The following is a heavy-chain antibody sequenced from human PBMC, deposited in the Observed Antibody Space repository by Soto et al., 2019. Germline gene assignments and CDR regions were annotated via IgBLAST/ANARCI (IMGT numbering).Heavy chain of an antibody. D-gene: IGHD2-21*01. CDR2: INSDGSST. J-gene: IGHJ4*02. CDR1: GFTFSSYW. CDR3: AREGGDGYNFVY. V-gene: IGHV3-74*01. Sequence: GGSLRLSCAASGFTFSSYWMHWVRQAPGKGLVWISRINSDGSSTSYADSVKGRFTISRDNAKNTLYLQMNSLRAEDTAVYYCAREGGDGYNFVYWGQGTLVTVSS.